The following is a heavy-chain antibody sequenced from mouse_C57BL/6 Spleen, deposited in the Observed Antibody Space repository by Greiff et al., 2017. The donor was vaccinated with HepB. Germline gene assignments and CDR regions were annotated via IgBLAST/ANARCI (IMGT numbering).Heavy chain of an antibody. D-gene: IGHD1-1*01. V-gene: IGHV5-17*01. CDR3: ARRNYYGSSYGYFDV. Sequence: DVQLQESGGGLVKPGGSLKLSCAASGFTFSDYGMHWVRQAPEKGLEWVAYISSGSSTIYYADTVKGRFTISRDNAKNTLFLQMTSLRSEDTAMYYCARRNYYGSSYGYFDVWGTGTTVTVSS. CDR2: ISSGSSTI. J-gene: IGHJ1*03. CDR1: GFTFSDYG.